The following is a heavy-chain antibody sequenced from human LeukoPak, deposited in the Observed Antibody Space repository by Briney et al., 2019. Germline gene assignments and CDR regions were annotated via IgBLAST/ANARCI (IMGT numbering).Heavy chain of an antibody. J-gene: IGHJ4*02. D-gene: IGHD1-1*01. CDR1: GGSFSGYS. CDR2: INHSGST. Sequence: PSETLSLTCVVYGGSFSGYSWSWIRQPPGKGLEWIGEINHSGSTNYNPSLKSRVTISVDTSKNQFSLKLSSVTAADTAVYYCASTTPSPWEYYFDYWGQGTLVTVSS. CDR3: ASTTPSPWEYYFDY. V-gene: IGHV4-34*01.